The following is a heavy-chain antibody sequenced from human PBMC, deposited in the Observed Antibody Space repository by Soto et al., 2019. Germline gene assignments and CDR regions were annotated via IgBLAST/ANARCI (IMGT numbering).Heavy chain of an antibody. D-gene: IGHD3-10*01. V-gene: IGHV4-59*08. CDR1: GGSISSYY. CDR3: ARLWGWFGDY. Sequence: QVQLQESGPGLVKPSETLSLTCTVSGGSISSYYWSWIRQPPGKGLEWIGYIYYSGSTNYNPSLKRRVTTSVDTSKNQFSLMLSSVTAADTAVYYCARLWGWFGDYWGQGTLVTVSS. J-gene: IGHJ4*02. CDR2: IYYSGST.